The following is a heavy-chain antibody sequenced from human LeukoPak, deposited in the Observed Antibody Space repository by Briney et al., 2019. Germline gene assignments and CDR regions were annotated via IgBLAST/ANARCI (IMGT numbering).Heavy chain of an antibody. CDR1: GFTFTSSA. V-gene: IGHV1-58*02. J-gene: IGHJ4*02. Sequence: SVKVSCKASGFTFTSSAMQWVRQARGQRFEWIGWIVVGSGNTNYAQKFQERVTITRDMSTSTAYMELSSLGSEDTAVYYCAADSSGWYGPFDYWGQGTLVTVSS. D-gene: IGHD6-19*01. CDR2: IVVGSGNT. CDR3: AADSSGWYGPFDY.